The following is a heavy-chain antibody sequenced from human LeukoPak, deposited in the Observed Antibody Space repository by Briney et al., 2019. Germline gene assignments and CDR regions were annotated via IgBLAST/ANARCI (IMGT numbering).Heavy chain of an antibody. Sequence: GGSLRLSCAASGFTFSTDAITWGREGLGKGLGWVSAIRPDGDRTYYANSVRGRFTISRDNTKDTAYLQINGLRVEDTAVYYCAREQSGTRGWYTVDYWGQGTLVTVSS. D-gene: IGHD6-19*01. CDR3: AREQSGTRGWYTVDY. CDR2: IRPDGDRT. J-gene: IGHJ4*02. V-gene: IGHV3-23*01. CDR1: GFTFSTDA.